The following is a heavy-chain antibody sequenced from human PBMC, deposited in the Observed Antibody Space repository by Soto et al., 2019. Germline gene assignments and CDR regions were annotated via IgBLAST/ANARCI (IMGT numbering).Heavy chain of an antibody. J-gene: IGHJ5*02. Sequence: ASVKVSCKVSGYTLTELSMHWVRQAPGKGLEWMGGFDPEDGETIYAQKFQGRVTMTEDTSTDTAYMELSSLRSEDTAVYYCVPQVYCSSTSCYAGYWFDPWGQGTLVTVSS. CDR3: VPQVYCSSTSCYAGYWFDP. CDR1: GYTLTELS. CDR2: FDPEDGET. D-gene: IGHD2-2*01. V-gene: IGHV1-24*01.